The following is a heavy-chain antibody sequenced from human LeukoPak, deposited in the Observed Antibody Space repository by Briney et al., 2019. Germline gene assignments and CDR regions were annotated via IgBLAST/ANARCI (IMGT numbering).Heavy chain of an antibody. Sequence: HSGGSLRLSCAASGFTFSSYAMSWVRQAPGRGLEWVSAISGSGDSTYYADSVKGRFTISRDNSKNTLYLQMNSRRAEDTAVYSCANTRPLDYWGQGTLVTVSS. D-gene: IGHD6-6*01. V-gene: IGHV3-23*01. CDR2: ISGSGDST. CDR3: ANTRPLDY. J-gene: IGHJ4*02. CDR1: GFTFSSYA.